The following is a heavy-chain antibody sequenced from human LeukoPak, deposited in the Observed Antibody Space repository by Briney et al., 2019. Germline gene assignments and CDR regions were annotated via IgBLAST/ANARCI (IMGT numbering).Heavy chain of an antibody. J-gene: IGHJ4*02. D-gene: IGHD3-10*01. V-gene: IGHV1-2*02. Sequence: ASVKVSCKASGYTFTGYYMHWVRQAPGQGLEWMGWINPNSGGTNYAQKFQGRVTMTGDTSISTAYMELSRLRSDDTAVYYCARVPTYYYGSGSYYNLDYWGQGTLVTVSS. CDR2: INPNSGGT. CDR3: ARVPTYYYGSGSYYNLDY. CDR1: GYTFTGYY.